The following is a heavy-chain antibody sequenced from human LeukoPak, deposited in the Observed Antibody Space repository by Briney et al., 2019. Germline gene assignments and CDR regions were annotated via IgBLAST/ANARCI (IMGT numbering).Heavy chain of an antibody. CDR2: ISSAGSATTI. J-gene: IGHJ4*02. CDR3: ARGSREPVAGVNFDY. V-gene: IGHV3-48*03. D-gene: IGHD6-19*01. CDR1: GFTFGKYE. Sequence: GGSLRLSCAASGFTFGKYEMNWVRQAPGKGLEWVSYISSAGSATTIYYADSVKGRFTISRDYAKNSLYLQMNSLRAEDTAVYYCARGSREPVAGVNFDYWGQGALVTVSS.